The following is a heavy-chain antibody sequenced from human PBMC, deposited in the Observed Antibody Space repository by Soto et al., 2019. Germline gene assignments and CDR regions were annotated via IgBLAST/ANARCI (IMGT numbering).Heavy chain of an antibody. CDR3: TRSDLLPFDS. Sequence: QVQLVQSGAEVKKPGASVKVSCKASGYTFTSYGISWVRQAPGQGLEWMGWISAYNGNTNYAQKLQATATLTTDTSTSTAYMEMRSLRSDDTDVYYCTRSDLLPFDSWGQGTQVTVSS. V-gene: IGHV1-18*01. D-gene: IGHD3-22*01. CDR1: GYTFTSYG. CDR2: ISAYNGNT. J-gene: IGHJ4*02.